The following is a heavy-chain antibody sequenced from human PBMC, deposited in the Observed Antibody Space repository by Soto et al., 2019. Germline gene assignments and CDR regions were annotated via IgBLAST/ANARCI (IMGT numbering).Heavy chain of an antibody. D-gene: IGHD3-10*01. CDR3: ATTMVRGVIRRTFYYYYGMDV. V-gene: IGHV1-69*13. J-gene: IGHJ6*02. CDR2: IIPIFGTA. CDR1: GGTFSSYA. Sequence: SVKVSFKASGGTFSSYAISWVRQAPGQGLEWMGGIIPIFGTANYAQKFQGRVTITADESTSTAYMELSSLRSEDTAVYYCATTMVRGVIRRTFYYYYGMDVWGQGTTVTVSS.